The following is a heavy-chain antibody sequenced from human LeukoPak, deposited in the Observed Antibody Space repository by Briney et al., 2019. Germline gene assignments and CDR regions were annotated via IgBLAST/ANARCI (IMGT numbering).Heavy chain of an antibody. V-gene: IGHV4-4*07. J-gene: IGHJ5*02. CDR3: ARGYDVDTAMVTRFGWFDP. CDR1: GGSISSYY. CDR2: INTSGST. Sequence: SETLSLACTVSGGSISSYYWSWIRQPPGKGLEWIGRINTSGSTNYNPSLKSRVTMSVDTSKNQFSLKLDSVTAADTAVYYCARGYDVDTAMVTRFGWFDPWGQGTLVTVSS. D-gene: IGHD5-18*01.